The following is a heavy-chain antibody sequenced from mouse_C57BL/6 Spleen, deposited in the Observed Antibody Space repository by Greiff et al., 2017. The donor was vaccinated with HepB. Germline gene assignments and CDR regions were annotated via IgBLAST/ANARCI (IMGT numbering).Heavy chain of an antibody. V-gene: IGHV1-54*01. Sequence: VKLQESGAELVRPGTSVKVSCKASGYAFTNYLIEWVKQRPGQGLEWIGVINPGSGGTNYNEKFKGKATLTADKSSSTAYMQLSSLTSEDSAVYFCARGVGRGAMDYWGQGTSVTVSS. J-gene: IGHJ4*01. CDR1: GYAFTNYL. D-gene: IGHD4-1*01. CDR2: INPGSGGT. CDR3: ARGVGRGAMDY.